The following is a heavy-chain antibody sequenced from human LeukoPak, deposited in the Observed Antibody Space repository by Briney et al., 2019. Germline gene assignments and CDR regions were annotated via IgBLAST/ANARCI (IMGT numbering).Heavy chain of an antibody. CDR3: ARAADRAVLRFLEWLPDY. CDR2: INAGNGNT. CDR1: GYTFTSYA. D-gene: IGHD3-3*01. V-gene: IGHV1-3*01. Sequence: ASVKVSCKASGYTFTSYAMHWVRQAPGQRLEWMGWINAGNGNTKYSQKFQGRVTITADESTSTAYMELSSLRSEDTAVYYCARAADRAVLRFLEWLPDYWGQGTLVTVSS. J-gene: IGHJ4*02.